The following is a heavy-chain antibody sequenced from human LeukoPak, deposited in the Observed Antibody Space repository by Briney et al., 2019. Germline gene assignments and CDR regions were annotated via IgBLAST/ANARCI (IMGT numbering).Heavy chain of an antibody. Sequence: GASVKVSCKVSGYTLTELSMHWVRQAPGKGLEWMGGFDPEDGETIYAQKFQGRVTMTEDTSTDTAYMELSSLRSEDTAVYYCATDAIRSSWYYFDYWGQGTLVTVSS. J-gene: IGHJ4*02. V-gene: IGHV1-24*01. CDR2: FDPEDGET. CDR1: GYTLTELS. CDR3: ATDAIRSSWYYFDY. D-gene: IGHD6-13*01.